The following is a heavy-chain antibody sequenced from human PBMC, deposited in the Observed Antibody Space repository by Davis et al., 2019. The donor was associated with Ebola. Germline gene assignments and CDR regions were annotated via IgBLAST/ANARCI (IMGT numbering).Heavy chain of an antibody. J-gene: IGHJ5*02. CDR2: ISSNGGST. D-gene: IGHD2-15*01. CDR3: ARGNRYCSGDTCANWLDP. V-gene: IGHV3-64*04. Sequence: GESLKISCSASGFTFSSYAMHWVRQAPGKGLEYVSAISSNGGSTYYADSVKGRFTISRDNSKNTLYVQMNSLRAEDTAVYYCARGNRYCSGDTCANWLDPWGQGTLVTVSS. CDR1: GFTFSSYA.